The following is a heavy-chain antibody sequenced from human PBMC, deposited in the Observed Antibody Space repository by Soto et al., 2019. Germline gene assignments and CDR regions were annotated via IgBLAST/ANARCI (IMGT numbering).Heavy chain of an antibody. CDR2: ISSSSSTI. J-gene: IGHJ2*01. CDR3: ARQLRFNYWYFDL. D-gene: IGHD6-6*01. CDR1: GFTSSSYS. V-gene: IGHV3-48*02. Sequence: EVQLVESGGGLVQPGGSLRLSCAASGFTSSSYSMNWVRQAPGKGLEWVSYISSSSSTIYYADSVKGRFTISRDNAKNSLYLQMNSLRDEDTAVYYCARQLRFNYWYFDLWGRGTLVTVSS.